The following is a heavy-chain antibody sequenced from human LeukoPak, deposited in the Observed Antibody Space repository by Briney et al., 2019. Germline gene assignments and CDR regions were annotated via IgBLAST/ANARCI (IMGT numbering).Heavy chain of an antibody. Sequence: GGSLRLSCAASGFTFSSYSMNWVRQAPGKGLEWVSSISSSSSYIYYADSVKGRFTISRDNAKNSLYLQMNSLRGEDTAVYYCAREASGYSYGLDAFDIWGQGTTVTVSS. CDR1: GFTFSSYS. V-gene: IGHV3-21*01. CDR3: AREASGYSYGLDAFDI. D-gene: IGHD5-18*01. CDR2: ISSSSSYI. J-gene: IGHJ3*02.